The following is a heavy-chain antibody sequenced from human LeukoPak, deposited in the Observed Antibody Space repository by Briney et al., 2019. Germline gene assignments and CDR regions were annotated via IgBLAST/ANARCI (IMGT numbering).Heavy chain of an antibody. CDR1: GYTFTCYY. J-gene: IGHJ5*02. CDR3: ARASMVRGVIAKGDWFDP. CDR2: INPNSGGT. Sequence: ASVKVSCKASGYTFTCYYMHWVRQAPGQGLKWMGWINPNSGGTNYAQKFQGWVTMTRDTSISTAYMELSRLRSDDTAVYYCARASMVRGVIAKGDWFDPWGQGTLVTVSS. V-gene: IGHV1-2*04. D-gene: IGHD3-10*01.